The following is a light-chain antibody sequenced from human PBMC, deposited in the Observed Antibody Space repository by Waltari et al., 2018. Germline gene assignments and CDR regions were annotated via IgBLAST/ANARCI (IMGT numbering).Light chain of an antibody. Sequence: QSVLTQPPSASGTPGQRVPISCSGSSSNIGSVTVNWYQQLPGTAPKLFIYRNNQRPSGVPDRFSGSKSGTSASLAISGLQSEDEADYYCATWDASLNMMIFGGGTKLTVL. CDR2: RNN. J-gene: IGLJ2*01. CDR3: ATWDASLNMMI. V-gene: IGLV1-44*01. CDR1: SSNIGSVT.